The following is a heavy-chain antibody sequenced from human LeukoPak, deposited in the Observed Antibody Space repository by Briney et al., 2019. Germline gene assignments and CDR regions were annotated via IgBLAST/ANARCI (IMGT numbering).Heavy chain of an antibody. V-gene: IGHV3-23*01. CDR3: VKDKGDYGGDAFHI. CDR1: GFTISDYA. D-gene: IGHD4-23*01. J-gene: IGHJ3*02. Sequence: GGSLRLSCAASGFTISDYAMSWFRQAPGKGLEWVSSVSASGGGAYYADSMRDRFIVSRDNSNNTVSLQMNSLRAEDTAIYYCVKDKGDYGGDAFHIWGQGTMVTVSS. CDR2: VSASGGGA.